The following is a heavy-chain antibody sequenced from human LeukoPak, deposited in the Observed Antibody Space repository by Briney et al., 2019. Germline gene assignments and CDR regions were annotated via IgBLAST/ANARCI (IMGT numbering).Heavy chain of an antibody. CDR3: ARDRVAVAAQEDYGMDV. J-gene: IGHJ6*02. Sequence: PGGSLRLSCAASGFTFSDYYMSWLRQAPGKGLEWVSYISSSGSTIYYADSVKGRFTISRDNAKNSLYLQMNSLRAEDTAVYYCARDRVAVAAQEDYGMDVWGQGTTVTVSS. V-gene: IGHV3-11*01. CDR2: ISSSGSTI. CDR1: GFTFSDYY. D-gene: IGHD6-19*01.